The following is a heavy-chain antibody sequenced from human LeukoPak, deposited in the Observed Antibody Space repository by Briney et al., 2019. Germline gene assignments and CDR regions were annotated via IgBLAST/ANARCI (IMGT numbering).Heavy chain of an antibody. Sequence: PSETLSLTCTVSGGSISSYYWSWIRQPPGKGLEWIGYIYYSGSTNYNPSLKSRVTISVDTSKNQFSLKLSSVTAADTAVYYCARGDYVAWYFDLWGRGTLVTVSS. CDR1: GGSISSYY. V-gene: IGHV4-59*01. D-gene: IGHD4-17*01. CDR2: IYYSGST. J-gene: IGHJ2*01. CDR3: ARGDYVAWYFDL.